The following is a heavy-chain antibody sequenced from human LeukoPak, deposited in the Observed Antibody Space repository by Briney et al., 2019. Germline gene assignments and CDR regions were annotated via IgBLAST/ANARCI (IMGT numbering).Heavy chain of an antibody. D-gene: IGHD3-3*01. V-gene: IGHV3-23*01. CDR1: GFTFSNYG. CDR2: ITGSGGST. Sequence: GGFLRLSCAASGFTFSNYGLSWVRQAPGKGLEWVSGITGSGGSTYYADSVTGRFTISRDNSKNTLYLQMNSLGAEDTAIYYCARDERLLSFLKWGQGTLVTVSS. CDR3: ARDERLLSFLK. J-gene: IGHJ4*02.